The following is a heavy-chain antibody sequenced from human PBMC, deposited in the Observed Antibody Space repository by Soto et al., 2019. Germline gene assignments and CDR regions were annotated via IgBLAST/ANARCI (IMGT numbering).Heavy chain of an antibody. D-gene: IGHD2-2*01. Sequence: DPGKGLEWVAVISNDGDTHYADSVRGRFSLSRDISTNTLHLQMSSLRVEDTAVYYCAREDRYCSVSSCSITGDAYDICGQGT. V-gene: IGHV3-66*01. J-gene: IGHJ3*02. CDR2: ISNDGDT. CDR3: AREDRYCSVSSCSITGDAYDI.